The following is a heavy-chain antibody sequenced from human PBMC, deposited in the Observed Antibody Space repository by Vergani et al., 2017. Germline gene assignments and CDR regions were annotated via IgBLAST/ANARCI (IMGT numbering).Heavy chain of an antibody. V-gene: IGHV4-39*07. D-gene: IGHD3-3*01. J-gene: IGHJ6*03. CDR3: ARVQELYDFWSGYRVRYYYYMDV. CDR1: GVSIGSNSYY. Sequence: QLQLQESGPGLVKPSETLSLTCTVSGVSIGSNSYYWSWIRQPPGKGLEWIGEINHSGSTNYNPSLKSRVTISVDTSKNQFSLKLSSVTAADTAVYYCARVQELYDFWSGYRVRYYYYMDVWGKGP. CDR2: INHSGST.